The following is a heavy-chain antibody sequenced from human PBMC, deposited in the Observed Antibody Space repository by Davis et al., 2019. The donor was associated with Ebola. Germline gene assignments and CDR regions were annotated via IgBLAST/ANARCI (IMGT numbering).Heavy chain of an antibody. CDR3: AKDTSNIWFDI. V-gene: IGHV3-23*01. D-gene: IGHD1-26*01. CDR2: ISGRGLTT. CDR1: GFTFSSYV. Sequence: GESLKISCAVFGFTFSSYVMHWVRQAPGKGLEWVSGISGRGLTTEYADNVQGRFTISRDNSKNTLYLQMNGLRVEDTAIYYCAKDTSNIWFDIWGQGTNVTVSS. J-gene: IGHJ3*02.